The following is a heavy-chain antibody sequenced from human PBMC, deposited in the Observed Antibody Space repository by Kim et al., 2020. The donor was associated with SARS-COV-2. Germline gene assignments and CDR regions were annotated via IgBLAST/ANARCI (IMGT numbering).Heavy chain of an antibody. CDR2: MHHSVTT. CDR1: GYSIRSEYY. Sequence: SETLSLTCTVSGYSIRSEYYWGWIRQSPGKGLEWIGSMHHSVTTYYNPPLQSRVTISIDTSKNQFSPKVSSATAADTAIYYCTRESAAYLWDNWGQGILVTVSS. J-gene: IGHJ4*02. D-gene: IGHD3-16*01. CDR3: TRESAAYLWDN. V-gene: IGHV4-38-2*02.